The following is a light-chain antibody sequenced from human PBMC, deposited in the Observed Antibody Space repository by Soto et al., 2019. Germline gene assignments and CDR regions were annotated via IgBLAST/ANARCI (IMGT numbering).Light chain of an antibody. CDR3: QQYNEWPLWT. V-gene: IGKV3-15*01. CDR2: GAS. J-gene: IGKJ1*01. CDR1: QSVSSN. Sequence: EIVMTQSPATLSVSPGERATLSCRASQSVSSNLAWYQQKPVQAPRLLIYGASTRATGIPARFSGSGSGTEFTLTISSLQSEDLAVYYCQQYNEWPLWTFGQGTKVDIK.